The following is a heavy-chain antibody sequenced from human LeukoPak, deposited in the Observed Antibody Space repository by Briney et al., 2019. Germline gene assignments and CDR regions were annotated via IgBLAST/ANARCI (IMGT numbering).Heavy chain of an antibody. V-gene: IGHV3-30*02. CDR3: AKEGCSSTSCSYFDY. J-gene: IGHJ4*02. D-gene: IGHD2-2*01. CDR2: MRYDGSYK. CDR1: GFTFSSYG. Sequence: GSLRLSCAASGFTFSSYGMHWVRQAPGKGLEWVTFMRYDGSYKNYADSVKGRFTISRDNSKNTLYLQMNSLRPEDTAVYYCAKEGCSSTSCSYFDYWGQGTLVTVSS.